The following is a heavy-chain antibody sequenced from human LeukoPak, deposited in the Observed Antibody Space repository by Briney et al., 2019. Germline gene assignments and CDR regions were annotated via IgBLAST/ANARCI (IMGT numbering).Heavy chain of an antibody. CDR1: GYTFTGYY. CDR3: ARDKSRYDFWSGYISYYYYYMDV. D-gene: IGHD3-3*01. Sequence: ASVKVSCKASGYTFTGYYMHWVRQAPGQGLEWMGIINPSGGSTNYPQKLQGRVTMTTDTSTSTAYMELRSPRSDDTAVYYCARDKSRYDFWSGYISYYYYYMDVWGKGTTVTVSS. CDR2: INPSGGST. V-gene: IGHV1-46*01. J-gene: IGHJ6*03.